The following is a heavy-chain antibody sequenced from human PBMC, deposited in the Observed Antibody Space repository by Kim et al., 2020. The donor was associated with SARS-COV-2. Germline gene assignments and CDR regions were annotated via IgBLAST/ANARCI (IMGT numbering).Heavy chain of an antibody. V-gene: IGHV4-34*01. Sequence: SETLSLTCAAYGGSFSGYYWSWIRQPPGKGLEWIGEINHSGSTNYNPSLKSRVTISVDTSKNQFSLKLSAVTAADTAGYYCARGTRQWLVRGPYYYYMDVWGKGTTVTVSS. CDR1: GGSFSGYY. CDR2: INHSGST. D-gene: IGHD6-19*01. CDR3: ARGTRQWLVRGPYYYYMDV. J-gene: IGHJ6*03.